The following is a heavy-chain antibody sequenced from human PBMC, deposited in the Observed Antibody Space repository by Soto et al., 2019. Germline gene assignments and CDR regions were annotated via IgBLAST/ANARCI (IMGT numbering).Heavy chain of an antibody. CDR2: IYYSGST. V-gene: IGHV4-59*01. J-gene: IGHJ4*02. CDR3: ARESTYYYDSSGYYQALFDY. D-gene: IGHD3-22*01. CDR1: CGSISSYY. Sequence: SETLSLTCTVSCGSISSYYWSWFRQPPGKGLEWIGYIYYSGSTNYNPSLKSRVTISVDTSKNQFSLKLSSVTAADTAVYYCARESTYYYDSSGYYQALFDYWGQGTLVTVSS.